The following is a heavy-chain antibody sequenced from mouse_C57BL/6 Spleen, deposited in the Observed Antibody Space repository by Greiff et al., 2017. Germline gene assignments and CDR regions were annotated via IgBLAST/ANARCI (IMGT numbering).Heavy chain of an antibody. CDR1: GFNIKDYY. CDR3: ASCYDNDDYAMDY. Sequence: VQLQQSGAELVKPGASVKLSCTASGFNIKDYYMHWVKQRTEQGLEWIGRIDPEDGVTKYAPKFQGKAPITADTSSNTAYLRLSSLTSEDTAVYYCASCYDNDDYAMDYWGQGTTVTVSS. CDR2: IDPEDGVT. J-gene: IGHJ4*01. D-gene: IGHD2-4*01. V-gene: IGHV14-2*01.